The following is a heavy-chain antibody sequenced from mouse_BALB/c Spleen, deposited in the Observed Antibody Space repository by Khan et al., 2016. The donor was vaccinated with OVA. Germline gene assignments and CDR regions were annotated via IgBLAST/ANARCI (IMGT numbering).Heavy chain of an antibody. J-gene: IGHJ2*01. CDR2: INPSNGRT. D-gene: IGHD6-1*01. CDR1: GYTFTSYW. V-gene: IGHV1S81*02. CDR3: ARGITRDY. Sequence: VQLQQSGAELVKPGASVKLSCKASGYTFTSYWMHWVKQRPGQGLEWIGEINPSNGRTNYNEKFKSKATLTVDKSSSTAYMQLSSPTSEDSAVYYWARGITRDYWGEGTTLTVAS.